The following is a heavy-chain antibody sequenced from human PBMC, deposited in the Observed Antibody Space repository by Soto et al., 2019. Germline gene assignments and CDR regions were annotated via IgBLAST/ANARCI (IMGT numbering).Heavy chain of an antibody. CDR1: GFTFISAW. Sequence: VQLEDSGGGWVKPGGSLRLSCAASGFTFISAWINWVRQATGKGLEWVGRVKSKNDGGAIDYGTPVKGRFIISRDDPRNTAYLQMNSLKIEDTGVYYCVGGSPFEFWGQGTLVTVSS. CDR3: VGGSPFEF. CDR2: VKSKNDGGAI. D-gene: IGHD1-26*01. V-gene: IGHV3-15*05. J-gene: IGHJ4*02.